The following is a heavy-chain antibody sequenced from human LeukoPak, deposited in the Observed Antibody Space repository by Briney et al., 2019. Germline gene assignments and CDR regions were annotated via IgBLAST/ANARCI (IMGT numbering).Heavy chain of an antibody. CDR2: ISYSGSI. D-gene: IGHD3-3*01. Sequence: SETLSLTCTVSGDSMSSTPHSWGWIRQPPRKGLEWIGSISYSGSIYYNPSLKSRVTISVDTSKNQFSLKLSSVTAADTAVYYCASLGGQVFGANEKKTYYYYGMDVWGQGTTVTVSS. CDR3: ASLGGQVFGANEKKTYYYYGMDV. J-gene: IGHJ6*02. V-gene: IGHV4-39*01. CDR1: GDSMSSTPHS.